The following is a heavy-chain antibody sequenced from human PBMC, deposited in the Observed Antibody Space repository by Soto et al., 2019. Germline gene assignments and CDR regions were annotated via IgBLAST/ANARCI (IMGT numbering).Heavy chain of an antibody. D-gene: IGHD5-12*01. Sequence: QVQLVQSGAEVKKPGASVKVSCKASGYTFVSYEINWVRQATGQGPEWMGWMNPNSGNTGYAQKFQGRVTMPTNTSISTAYMELSSLRSDDTAVYSCARGDGYIFDYWGQGTLITVSS. CDR2: MNPNSGNT. CDR1: GYTFVSYE. J-gene: IGHJ4*02. CDR3: ARGDGYIFDY. V-gene: IGHV1-8*01.